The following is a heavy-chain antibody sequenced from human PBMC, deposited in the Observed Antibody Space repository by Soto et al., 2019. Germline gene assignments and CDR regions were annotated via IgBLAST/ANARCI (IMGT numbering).Heavy chain of an antibody. CDR1: GGTFSSYT. CDR3: ARDRRIAAAGPPFDY. CDR2: IIPILGIA. D-gene: IGHD6-13*01. J-gene: IGHJ4*02. Sequence: SVKVSCKASGGTFSSYTISWVRQAPGQGLEWMGRIIPILGIANYAQKFQGRVTITADKSTSTAYMELSSLRSEDTAVYYCARDRRIAAAGPPFDYWGQGTLVTVSS. V-gene: IGHV1-69*04.